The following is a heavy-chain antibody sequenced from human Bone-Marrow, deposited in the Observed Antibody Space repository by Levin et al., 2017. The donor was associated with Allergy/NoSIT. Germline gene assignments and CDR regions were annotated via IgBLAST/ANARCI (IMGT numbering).Heavy chain of an antibody. J-gene: IGHJ4*02. Sequence: GESLKISCPTSGFTFSNYAMSWVRQAPGKGLEWVSDISSGGADTNYADSVKGRFTISRDDSKNTLYLHMNSLRAEDTGVYYCADRKTGYFEYWGQGTLVTASS. CDR2: ISSGGADT. CDR3: ADRKTGYFEY. V-gene: IGHV3-23*01. CDR1: GFTFSNYA. D-gene: IGHD3-22*01.